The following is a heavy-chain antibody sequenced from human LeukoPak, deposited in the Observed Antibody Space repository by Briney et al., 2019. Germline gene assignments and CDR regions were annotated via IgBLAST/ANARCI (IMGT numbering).Heavy chain of an antibody. CDR3: ARSDSSGYYAFDI. Sequence: PSQTLSLTCTVSGGSITSGSYYWSWIRQPAGKGLEWIGRIYTSGSTNYNPPLKSRATISVDTSKNQFSLKLSSVTAADTAVYFCARSDSSGYYAFDIWGQGTMVTASS. CDR1: GGSITSGSYY. V-gene: IGHV4-61*02. CDR2: IYTSGST. J-gene: IGHJ3*02. D-gene: IGHD3-22*01.